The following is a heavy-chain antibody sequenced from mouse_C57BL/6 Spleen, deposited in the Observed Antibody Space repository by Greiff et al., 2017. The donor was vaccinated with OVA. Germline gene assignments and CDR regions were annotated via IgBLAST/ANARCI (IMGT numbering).Heavy chain of an antibody. Sequence: QVQLQQSGPELVKPGASAKISCKASGYAFSSSWMNWVKQRPGKGLEWIGRIYPGDGDTNYNGKFKGKATLTADKSSSTAYMQLSSLTSEDSAVYFCAPTVVANYFDYWGQGTTLTVSS. V-gene: IGHV1-82*01. CDR3: APTVVANYFDY. D-gene: IGHD1-1*01. J-gene: IGHJ2*01. CDR2: IYPGDGDT. CDR1: GYAFSSSW.